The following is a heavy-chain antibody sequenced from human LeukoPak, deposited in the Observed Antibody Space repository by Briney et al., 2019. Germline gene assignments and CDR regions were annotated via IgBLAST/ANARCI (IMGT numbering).Heavy chain of an antibody. CDR3: ARGLYCSTTSCYFHYFDY. V-gene: IGHV1-46*01. CDR2: INPSGGAT. J-gene: IGHJ4*02. CDR1: GYTFTSYY. Sequence: ASVKVSCKASGYTFTSYYMHWVRQAPGQGLEWMGIINPSGGATSYAQTFQGRVTMSRDTSTGTVYMELSSLRSDDTALYYCARGLYCSTTSCYFHYFDYWGQGTLVTVSS. D-gene: IGHD2-2*01.